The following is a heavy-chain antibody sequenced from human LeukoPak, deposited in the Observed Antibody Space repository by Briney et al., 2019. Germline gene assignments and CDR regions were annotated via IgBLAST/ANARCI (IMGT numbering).Heavy chain of an antibody. D-gene: IGHD1-26*01. V-gene: IGHV1-69*04. CDR3: ARDIGGGPYYFDY. CDR1: GGTFSNDA. CDR2: IVPILGFT. Sequence: SVKVSCKASGGTFSNDAITWVRQAPGQGLEWMGRIVPILGFTNYPQRFEGKVTLTADKSTATAYMELSSLTSEDTAVYYCARDIGGGPYYFDYWGQGTLVTVSS. J-gene: IGHJ4*02.